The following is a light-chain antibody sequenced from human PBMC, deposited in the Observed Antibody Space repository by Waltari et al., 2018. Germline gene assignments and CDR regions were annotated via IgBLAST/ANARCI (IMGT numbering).Light chain of an antibody. CDR2: DAS. Sequence: IVLTQSPGTLSLSLGERATLSCRASQSVGRSLAWYQQRPGRAPRLLIYDASNRATGIPDRFSGSGFGTDFSLTISRLEPEDFAVYYCQKYERLPATFGQGTKVEIK. CDR1: QSVGRS. V-gene: IGKV3-20*01. J-gene: IGKJ1*01. CDR3: QKYERLPAT.